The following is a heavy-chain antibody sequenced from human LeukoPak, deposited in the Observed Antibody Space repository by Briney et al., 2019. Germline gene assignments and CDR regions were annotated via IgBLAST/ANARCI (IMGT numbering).Heavy chain of an antibody. D-gene: IGHD6-13*01. CDR1: GFTVSSNY. CDR2: ISSSSSYI. V-gene: IGHV3-21*01. J-gene: IGHJ6*02. CDR3: ARDLLRQRLVYGMDV. Sequence: GGSLRLSCAASGFTVSSNYMSWVRQAPGKGLEWVSSISSSSSYIYYADSVKGRFTISRDNAKNSLYLQMNSLRAEDTAVYYCARDLLRQRLVYGMDVWGQGTTVTVSS.